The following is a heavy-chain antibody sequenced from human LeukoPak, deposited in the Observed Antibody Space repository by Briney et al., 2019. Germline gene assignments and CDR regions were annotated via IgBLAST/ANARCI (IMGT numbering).Heavy chain of an antibody. CDR2: ISYDGSNK. CDR3: ARGNNGGYIDY. D-gene: IGHD2-8*01. V-gene: IGHV3-30-3*01. Sequence: GRSLRLSCAASGFTFSSYAMHWVRQAPGKGLEWVAVISYDGSNKYYADSVKGRFTISRDNSKNTLYLQMNSLRAEDTAVYYCARGNNGGYIDYWGQGALVTVSS. CDR1: GFTFSSYA. J-gene: IGHJ4*02.